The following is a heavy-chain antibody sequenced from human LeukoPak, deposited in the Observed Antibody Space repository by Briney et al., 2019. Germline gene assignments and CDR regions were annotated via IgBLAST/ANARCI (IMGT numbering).Heavy chain of an antibody. CDR3: ARQGAYYYDSSGLDY. Sequence: SETLSLTCTVSGYSISSDYYWGWIRQPPGKGLEWIGSIYHSGSTNYNPSLKSRVTISVDTSKNQFSLKLSSVTAADTAVYYCARQGAYYYDSSGLDYWGQGTLVTVSS. D-gene: IGHD3-22*01. CDR2: IYHSGST. CDR1: GYSISSDYY. V-gene: IGHV4-38-2*02. J-gene: IGHJ4*02.